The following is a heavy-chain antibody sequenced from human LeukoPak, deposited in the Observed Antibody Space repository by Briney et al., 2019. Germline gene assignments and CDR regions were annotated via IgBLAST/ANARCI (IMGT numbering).Heavy chain of an antibody. J-gene: IGHJ4*02. Sequence: GGSLRLSYAASGFTFSNYWMTWVRQAPGKGLEWVAHINQDGSKEYYMDSVKARFTISRDNAKNSLSLQMNSLRAEDTAVYYCARASWISNADAVWWGQGTPVTVSS. D-gene: IGHD1-1*01. V-gene: IGHV3-7*04. CDR1: GFTFSNYW. CDR2: INQDGSKE. CDR3: ARASWISNADAVW.